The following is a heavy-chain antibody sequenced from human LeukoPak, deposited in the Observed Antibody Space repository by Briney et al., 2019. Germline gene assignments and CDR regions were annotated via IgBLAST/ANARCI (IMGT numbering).Heavy chain of an antibody. CDR3: ARAANWNYVRWAFDI. Sequence: PGGSLRLSCAASGFTFSSYAMSWVRQAPGKGLEWVSDINGSGGSTYYADSVKGRFTISRDNAKNSLYLQMYSLRVEDTAVYYCARAANWNYVRWAFDIWGQGTMVTVSS. CDR1: GFTFSSYA. CDR2: INGSGGST. V-gene: IGHV3-23*01. D-gene: IGHD1-7*01. J-gene: IGHJ3*02.